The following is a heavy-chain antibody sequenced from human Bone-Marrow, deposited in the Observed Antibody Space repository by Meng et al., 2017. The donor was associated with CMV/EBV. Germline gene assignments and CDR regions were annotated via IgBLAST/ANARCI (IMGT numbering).Heavy chain of an antibody. V-gene: IGHV3-30*18. CDR1: FTFSNFG. J-gene: IGHJ4*02. CDR3: AKDTYDFWSGYYSYFDY. D-gene: IGHD3-3*01. Sequence: FTFSNFGMHWVRQAPGKGLEWVAVISYDETIKFYADSVKGRFIISRDISKNTLYLQMNSLGAEDTAVYYCAKDTYDFWSGYYSYFDYWGQGTLVTVSS. CDR2: ISYDETIK.